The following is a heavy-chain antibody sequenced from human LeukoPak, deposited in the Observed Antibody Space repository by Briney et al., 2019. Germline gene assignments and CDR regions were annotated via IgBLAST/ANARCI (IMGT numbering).Heavy chain of an antibody. CDR2: ISYDGSNK. D-gene: IGHD3-22*01. J-gene: IGHJ4*02. CDR1: GFTFSSYA. Sequence: PGGSLRLSCAASGFTFSSYAMHGVRQAPGKGLEWVAVISYDGSNKYYADSVKGRFTISRDNSKNTLYLQMNSLRAEDTAVYYCARGGGVGYYDSSGYYYFDYWGQGTLVTVSS. V-gene: IGHV3-30*04. CDR3: ARGGGVGYYDSSGYYYFDY.